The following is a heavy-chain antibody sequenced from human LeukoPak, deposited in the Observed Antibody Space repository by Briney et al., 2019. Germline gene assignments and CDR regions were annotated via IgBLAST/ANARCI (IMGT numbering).Heavy chain of an antibody. CDR1: GFTFTTYW. V-gene: IGHV3-7*01. Sequence: GGSLRLSCTASGFTFTTYWMAWVRQAPGKGLEWVANIKQDGSEAYYAESVRGRFTISRDNAKNPLYLQMNSLRAEDTSVYYCSNGIYDKSYWGQGTLVTVSS. CDR3: SNGIYDKSY. D-gene: IGHD3-22*01. J-gene: IGHJ4*02. CDR2: IKQDGSEA.